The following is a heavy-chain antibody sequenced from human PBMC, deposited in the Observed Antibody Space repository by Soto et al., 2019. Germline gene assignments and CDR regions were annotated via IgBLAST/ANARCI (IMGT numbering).Heavy chain of an antibody. V-gene: IGHV4-61*01. J-gene: IGHJ4*02. CDR2: IYQSGST. D-gene: IGHD3-22*01. CDR3: ARGVRITMRAVVTRGTLGHDK. Sequence: QVRLQESGPGLVKPSETLSLTCTVSGGSVSSNSYYWNWIRQPPGKGLEWIGYIYQSGSTSYNPSLRGRVPXPXAXAXXPFPLKLNSVSDADTAVYFCARGVRITMRAVVTRGTLGHDKWGRGTLVTVSS. CDR1: GGSVSSNSYY.